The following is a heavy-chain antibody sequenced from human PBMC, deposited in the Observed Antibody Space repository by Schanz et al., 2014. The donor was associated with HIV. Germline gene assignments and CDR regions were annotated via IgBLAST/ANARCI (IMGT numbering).Heavy chain of an antibody. CDR2: IKEDGSEK. V-gene: IGHV3-7*01. J-gene: IGHJ6*02. D-gene: IGHD3-22*01. Sequence: EVQLVESGGGLVQPGGSLRLSCAASGFTFSRYWMTWVRQAPGKGLEWVANIKEDGSEKYHADSVKGRFTISRDNSKNTLYLQMKSLRPEDRAVYYCAKDRNYYDSRYRGKGNYYYYYGMDVWGQGTAVTVSS. CDR1: GFTFSRYW. CDR3: AKDRNYYDSRYRGKGNYYYYYGMDV.